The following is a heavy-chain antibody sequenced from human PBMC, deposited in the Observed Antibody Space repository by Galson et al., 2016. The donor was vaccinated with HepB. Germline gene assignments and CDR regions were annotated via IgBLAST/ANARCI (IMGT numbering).Heavy chain of an antibody. CDR1: GGSLSNFS. CDR2: VDDSGTT. V-gene: IGHV4-59*08. Sequence: SETLSLTCALNGGSLSNFSWNWIRQSPGKGLEWIGYVDDSGTTKYNPSLQTQVTITLETSKKQFSLKLRSLTAADTAVSSLARLSPPYAFDMWGQGTMVTVSP. CDR3: ARLSPPYAFDM. J-gene: IGHJ3*02.